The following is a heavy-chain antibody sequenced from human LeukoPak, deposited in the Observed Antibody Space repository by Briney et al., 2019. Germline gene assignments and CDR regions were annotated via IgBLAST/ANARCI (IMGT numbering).Heavy chain of an antibody. V-gene: IGHV4-59*01. CDR2: IYYSGST. CDR1: GGSISSYY. CDR3: ARYGGSSAFDI. D-gene: IGHD4-23*01. Sequence: KPSETLSLTCTVSGGSISSYYWSWIRQPPGKGLGWIGYIYYSGSTNYNPSLKSRVTISVDTSKNQFSLKLSSVTAADTAVYYCARYGGSSAFDIWGQGTMVTVSS. J-gene: IGHJ3*02.